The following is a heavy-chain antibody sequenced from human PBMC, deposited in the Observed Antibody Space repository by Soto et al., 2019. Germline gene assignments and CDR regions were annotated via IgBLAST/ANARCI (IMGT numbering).Heavy chain of an antibody. D-gene: IGHD2-2*01. CDR3: ARQGPSVVPAAIHYMDV. V-gene: IGHV1-18*01. Sequence: QVPLVQSGAEVKKPGASVKVSCKASGYTFTSYGISWVRQAPGQGLEWMGWISAYNGNTNYAQKLQGRVTMTTDTSTSTAYMELRSLRSDDTAVYYCARQGPSVVPAAIHYMDVWGKGTMVTVSS. CDR1: GYTFTSYG. CDR2: ISAYNGNT. J-gene: IGHJ6*03.